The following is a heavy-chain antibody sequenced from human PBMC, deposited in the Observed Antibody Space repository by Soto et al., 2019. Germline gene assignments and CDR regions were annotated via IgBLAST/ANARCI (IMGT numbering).Heavy chain of an antibody. Sequence: PSETLSLTCAVYGGSFSGYYWSWIRQPPGKGLEWIGEINHSGSTNYNPSLKSRVTISVDTSKNQFSLKLSSVTAADTAVYYCARFWSGPNYYYGMDVWGQGTTVTVSS. CDR2: INHSGST. CDR1: GGSFSGYY. J-gene: IGHJ6*02. V-gene: IGHV4-34*01. CDR3: ARFWSGPNYYYGMDV. D-gene: IGHD3-3*01.